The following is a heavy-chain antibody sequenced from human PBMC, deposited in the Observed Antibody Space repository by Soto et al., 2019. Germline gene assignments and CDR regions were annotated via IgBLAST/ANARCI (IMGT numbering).Heavy chain of an antibody. CDR3: ARDDSSSYNYYDGMDV. J-gene: IGHJ6*02. Sequence: QVQLVQSGAEVKKPGSSVKVSCKASGGTFSSYAISWVRQAPGQGLEWMGGIIPIFGTANYAQKFQGRVTITADKSTSTAYMERSSLRSEDTAVYYCARDDSSSYNYYDGMDVWGQGTTVTVSS. CDR2: IIPIFGTA. CDR1: GGTFSSYA. D-gene: IGHD6-6*01. V-gene: IGHV1-69*06.